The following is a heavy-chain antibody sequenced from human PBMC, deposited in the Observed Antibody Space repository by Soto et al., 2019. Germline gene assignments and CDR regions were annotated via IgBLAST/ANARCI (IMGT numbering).Heavy chain of an antibody. D-gene: IGHD6-13*01. CDR1: GGSISSYY. J-gene: IGHJ6*03. CDR3: ARGVDSWQSYYYYYMDV. CDR2: IYYSGST. Sequence: SETLSLTCTVSGGSISSYYWSWIRQPPGKGLEWIGYIYYSGSTNYNPSLKSRVTISVDTSKNQFSLKLSSVTAADTAVYYCARGVDSWQSYYYYYMDVWGKGTTVTVSS. V-gene: IGHV4-59*01.